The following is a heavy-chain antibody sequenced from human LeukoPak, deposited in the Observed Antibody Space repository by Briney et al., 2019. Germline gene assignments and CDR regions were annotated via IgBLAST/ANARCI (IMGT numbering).Heavy chain of an antibody. V-gene: IGHV3-30*16. D-gene: IGHD1-26*01. CDR3: AAVGAGVRLGQGFDP. CDR2: ISHDATGR. J-gene: IGHJ5*02. CDR1: GLGFRAYA. Sequence: GGSLRLSVAALGLGFRAYAIHWVRQAPNKGLDWVAFISHDATGRHEAASVKGRFTISRDNSREAVYLQMNGMRVEDTAIYYDAAVGAGVRLGQGFDPWGQGTLVTVSS.